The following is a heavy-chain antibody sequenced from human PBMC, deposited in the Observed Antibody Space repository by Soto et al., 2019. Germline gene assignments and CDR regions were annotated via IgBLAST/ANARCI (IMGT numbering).Heavy chain of an antibody. CDR1: GFTFSSYG. CDR2: IWYDGSNK. D-gene: IGHD5-18*01. Sequence: QVQLVESGGGVVQPGRSLRLSCAASGFTFSSYGMHWVRQAPGKGLEWVAVIWYDGSNKYYADSVKGRFTISRDNSKNTLYLQMNSLRAEDTAVYYCARDRVTGGWFDPWGQGTLVTVSS. J-gene: IGHJ5*02. CDR3: ARDRVTGGWFDP. V-gene: IGHV3-33*01.